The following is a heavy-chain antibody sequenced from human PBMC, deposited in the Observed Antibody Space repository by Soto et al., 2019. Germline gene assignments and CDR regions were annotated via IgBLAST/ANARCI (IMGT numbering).Heavy chain of an antibody. CDR3: ARDLISAVYYYYGMDV. J-gene: IGHJ6*01. V-gene: IGHV3-30-3*01. CDR1: GFTFSSYA. Sequence: QVQLVESGGGVVQPGRSLRLSCAASGFTFSSYAMHWVRQAPGKGLEWVAVISYDGSNKYYADSVKGRFTISRDNSKNTLYLQMNSLRAEDTAVYYCARDLISAVYYYYGMDVW. CDR2: ISYDGSNK.